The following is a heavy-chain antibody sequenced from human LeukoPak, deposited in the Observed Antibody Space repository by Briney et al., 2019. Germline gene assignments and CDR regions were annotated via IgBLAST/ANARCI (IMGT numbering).Heavy chain of an antibody. J-gene: IGHJ4*02. CDR2: INHSGST. CDR3: ARSQDDILTGYYTSYFDY. V-gene: IGHV4-34*01. D-gene: IGHD3-9*01. Sequence: PSETLSLTCAVYGGSFSGYYWSWIRQPPGKGLEWIGEINHSGSTNYNPSLKSRVTISVDTSKNQFSLKLSSVTAADTAVYCCARSQDDILTGYYTSYFDYWGQGTLVTVSS. CDR1: GGSFSGYY.